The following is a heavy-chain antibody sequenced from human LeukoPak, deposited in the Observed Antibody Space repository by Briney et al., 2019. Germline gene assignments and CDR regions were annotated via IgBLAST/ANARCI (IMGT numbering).Heavy chain of an antibody. V-gene: IGHV3-64*04. CDR1: GFTLSSHA. CDR3: TRLGGCSSTSCQNYFDY. D-gene: IGHD2-2*01. Sequence: GGSLRLSCSASGFTLSSHAMHWVRQAPGKALEYVSAISYNGGSTYYANSVKDGFTISRDDSKNTLYLQMNSLRAEDTAVYYCTRLGGCSSTSCQNYFDYWGQGTLVTVSS. J-gene: IGHJ4*02. CDR2: ISYNGGST.